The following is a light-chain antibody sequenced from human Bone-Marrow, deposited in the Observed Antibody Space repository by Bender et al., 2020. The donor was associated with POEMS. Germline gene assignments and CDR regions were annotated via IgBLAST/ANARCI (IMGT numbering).Light chain of an antibody. CDR3: QVWDSSSDHPV. Sequence: SYELTQPPSVSVAPGKTATITCGGNSIGSFSVHWYQQKPGQAPVVVVYDDSDRPSGIPERISGSNSGNTATLTISRVEAGDEADYYCQVWDSSSDHPVFGGGTKLTVL. V-gene: IGLV3-21*03. CDR2: DDS. CDR1: SIGSFS. J-gene: IGLJ3*02.